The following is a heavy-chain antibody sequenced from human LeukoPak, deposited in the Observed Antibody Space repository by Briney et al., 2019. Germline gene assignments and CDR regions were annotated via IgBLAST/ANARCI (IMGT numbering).Heavy chain of an antibody. CDR1: GGSFSGYY. Sequence: SETLSLTCAVYGGSFSGYYWSWIRQPPGKGLEWIGEINHSGSTNYNPSLKSRVTISVDTSKNQFSLKLSSVTAADTAVYYCARGRALLNYDFWSGLSRFDYWGQGTLVTVSS. J-gene: IGHJ4*02. V-gene: IGHV4-34*01. CDR3: ARGRALLNYDFWSGLSRFDY. CDR2: INHSGST. D-gene: IGHD3-3*01.